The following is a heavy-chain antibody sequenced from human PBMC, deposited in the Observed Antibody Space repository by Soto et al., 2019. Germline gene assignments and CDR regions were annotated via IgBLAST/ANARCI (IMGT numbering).Heavy chain of an antibody. CDR3: AREDGDTAIDY. D-gene: IGHD3-10*01. Sequence: SETLSLTCTVSGGSITDYYWSWIRQPPGKGLEWIGYIYHSGSTYYNPSLKSRVTISVDRSKNQFSLKLSSVTAADTAVYYCAREDGDTAIDYWGQGTLVTVSS. V-gene: IGHV4-30-2*01. J-gene: IGHJ4*02. CDR1: GGSITDYY. CDR2: IYHSGST.